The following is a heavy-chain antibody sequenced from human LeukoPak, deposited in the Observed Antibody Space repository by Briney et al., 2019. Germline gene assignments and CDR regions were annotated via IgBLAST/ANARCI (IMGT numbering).Heavy chain of an antibody. Sequence: PGGSLRLSCVVSGFTFSIYEMNWVRQAPGKGLEWVSYISSSARTIYYADSVKGRFTISRDNAKNSLCLQMNSLRTEDTAVYYCASSTAIGYWGQGTLVTVSS. V-gene: IGHV3-48*03. J-gene: IGHJ4*02. CDR3: ASSTAIGY. CDR1: GFTFSIYE. CDR2: ISSSARTI.